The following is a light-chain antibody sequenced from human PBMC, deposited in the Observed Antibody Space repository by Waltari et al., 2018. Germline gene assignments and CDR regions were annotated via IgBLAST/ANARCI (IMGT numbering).Light chain of an antibody. CDR1: QSVLYSPNNKNY. V-gene: IGKV4-1*01. CDR3: QQYANTPRT. Sequence: DIVMTQSPDSLAVSLGERATVNCKSSQSVLYSPNNKNYLAWYQQKPGQPPKLHIYWASTRESGVPDRFSGSGSGTDFTLTISSLQAEDVAVYYCQQYANTPRTFGQGTTVEIK. J-gene: IGKJ1*01. CDR2: WAS.